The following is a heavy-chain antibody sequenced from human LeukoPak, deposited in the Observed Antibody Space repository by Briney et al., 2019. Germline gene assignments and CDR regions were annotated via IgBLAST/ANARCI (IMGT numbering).Heavy chain of an antibody. CDR3: ARPKYSSSWYEASAFDI. V-gene: IGHV4-39*07. Sequence: SETLSLTCTVSGRSISSSSYYWGWIRQPPGKGLEWIGSIYYSGSTYYNRSLKSRVTISVDTSKNQFSLKLSSVTAADTAVYYCARPKYSSSWYEASAFDIWGQGTMVTVSS. J-gene: IGHJ3*02. CDR2: IYYSGST. CDR1: GRSISSSSYY. D-gene: IGHD6-13*01.